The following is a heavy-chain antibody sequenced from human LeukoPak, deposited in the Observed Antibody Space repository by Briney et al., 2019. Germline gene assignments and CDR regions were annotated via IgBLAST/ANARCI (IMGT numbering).Heavy chain of an antibody. CDR1: GGTFSSYA. CDR2: IIPIFGTA. J-gene: IGHJ4*02. D-gene: IGHD1-26*01. Sequence: SSVKVSCKASGGTFSSYAISWGRQAPGQGLEWMGGIIPIFGTANYAQKFQGRVTITTDESTSTAYMELSSLRSEDTAVYYCARDVGGSYFPCDYWGQGTLVTVS. V-gene: IGHV1-69*05. CDR3: ARDVGGSYFPCDY.